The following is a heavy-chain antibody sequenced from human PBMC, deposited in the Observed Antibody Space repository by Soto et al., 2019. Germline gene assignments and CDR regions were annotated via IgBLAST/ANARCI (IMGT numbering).Heavy chain of an antibody. CDR3: AREDVLRFLDGGMDV. CDR1: GGSISSGDYY. V-gene: IGHV4-30-4*01. CDR2: IYYSGST. Sequence: QVQLQESGPGLVKPSQTLSLTCTVSGGSISSGDYYWSWIRQPPGKGLEWIGYIYYSGSTYYNPSLKSRVTISVDTSKNQFSLKLSSVTAADTAVYYCAREDVLRFLDGGMDVWGQGTTVTVSS. D-gene: IGHD3-3*01. J-gene: IGHJ6*02.